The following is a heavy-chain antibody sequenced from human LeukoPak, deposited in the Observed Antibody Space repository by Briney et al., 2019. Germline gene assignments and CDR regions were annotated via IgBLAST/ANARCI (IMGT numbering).Heavy chain of an antibody. Sequence: GGSLRLSCAASGFIFGDYAMHWVRQAPGKGLEWVAAVAFDDTDSYYTDSVKGRFTISRDDSKNTLYLHMTSLRAEDTAVYYCTNSDDYGDYWGQGTLVTVSS. V-gene: IGHV3-30*04. CDR3: TNSDDYGDY. CDR2: VAFDDTDS. J-gene: IGHJ4*02. CDR1: GFIFGDYA.